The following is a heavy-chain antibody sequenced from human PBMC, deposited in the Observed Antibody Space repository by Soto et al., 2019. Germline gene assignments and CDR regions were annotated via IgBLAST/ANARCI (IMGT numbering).Heavy chain of an antibody. D-gene: IGHD1-7*01. CDR2: ISADGGRT. Sequence: EVQLLESGGGLVQPGGSLRLSCAASGFTFSSYRMSWVRQAPGKGLEWVSGISADGGRTFYTDSVKGRLTISRDNFMNTLYLQMNSLRADDTAVYYCAKERSDWDYVRYFDSWGQGTLVTVSS. J-gene: IGHJ4*02. CDR1: GFTFSSYR. CDR3: AKERSDWDYVRYFDS. V-gene: IGHV3-23*01.